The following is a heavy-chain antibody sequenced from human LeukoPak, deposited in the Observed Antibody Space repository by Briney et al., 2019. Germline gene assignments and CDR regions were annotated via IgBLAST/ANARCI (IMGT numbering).Heavy chain of an antibody. CDR2: IYYSGST. D-gene: IGHD3-22*01. Sequence: SETLSLTCTVSGGSISSSSYYWGWIRQPPGKGLEWIGSIYYSGSTYYNPPLKSRVTISVDTSKNQFSLKLSSVTAADTAVYYCAISRRGTYYYDSSGYFDYWGQGTLVTVSS. V-gene: IGHV4-39*01. J-gene: IGHJ4*02. CDR1: GGSISSSSYY. CDR3: AISRRGTYYYDSSGYFDY.